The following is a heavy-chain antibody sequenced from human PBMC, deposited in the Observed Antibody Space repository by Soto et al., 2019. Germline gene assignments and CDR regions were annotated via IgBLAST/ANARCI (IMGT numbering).Heavy chain of an antibody. V-gene: IGHV4-34*01. J-gene: IGHJ6*02. CDR3: RGYYYGMDV. Sequence: PSETLSLTCAVYGGSFSGYYWSWIRQPPGKGLEWIGEINHSGSTNYNPSLKSRVTISVDTSKNQFSLKLSSVTAADTAVYYGRGYYYGMDVWGQGTTVTVSS. CDR2: INHSGST. D-gene: IGHD3-10*01. CDR1: GGSFSGYY.